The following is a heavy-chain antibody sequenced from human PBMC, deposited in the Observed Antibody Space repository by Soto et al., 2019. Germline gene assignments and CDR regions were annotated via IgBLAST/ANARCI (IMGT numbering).Heavy chain of an antibody. Sequence: GGSLRLSCAASGFTFSDHYMDWVRQVPGKGLEWVGRVKNKANSYIIEYAASVKGRFTISRDDSESSLYLQMHSLKTEDTAVYYCARGRRSDYYGGFDCWGQGTLVTVSS. CDR3: ARGRRSDYYGGFDC. V-gene: IGHV3-72*01. J-gene: IGHJ4*02. CDR2: VKNKANSYII. D-gene: IGHD3-3*01. CDR1: GFTFSDHY.